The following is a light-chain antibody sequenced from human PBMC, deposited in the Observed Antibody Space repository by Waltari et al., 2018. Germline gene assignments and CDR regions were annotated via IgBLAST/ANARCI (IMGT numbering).Light chain of an antibody. J-gene: IGKJ1*01. V-gene: IGKV2-30*01. CDR3: MIGTRPWT. CDR1: ESLLIHDGKMY. Sequence: EVVMTQSPVSLSVTLGQPASISCRCSESLLIHDGKMYLDWFHQRPGQSPRRLLYQVSDRDSGVPDRFSGSGSGADFTLRISRVEAEDAGLYFCMIGTRPWTFGPGTKVEIK. CDR2: QVS.